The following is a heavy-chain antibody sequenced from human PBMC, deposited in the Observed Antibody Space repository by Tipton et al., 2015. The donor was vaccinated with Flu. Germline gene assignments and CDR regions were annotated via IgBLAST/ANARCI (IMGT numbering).Heavy chain of an antibody. D-gene: IGHD3-22*01. J-gene: IGHJ4*02. V-gene: IGHV3-48*03. CDR3: ARGARLLIVRWLYETHFDY. CDR1: GFTFSSYE. Sequence: SLRLSCAASGFTFSSYEMNWARQAPGKGLEWVSYISSSGSTIYYADSVKGRFTISRDNAKNSLYLQMNSLRAEDTAVYYCARGARLLIVRWLYETHFDYWGQGTLVTVSS. CDR2: ISSSGSTI.